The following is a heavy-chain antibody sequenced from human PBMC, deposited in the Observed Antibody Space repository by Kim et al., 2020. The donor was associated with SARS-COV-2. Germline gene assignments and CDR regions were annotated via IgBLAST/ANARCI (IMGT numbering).Heavy chain of an antibody. CDR2: IYYSGST. D-gene: IGHD2-21*02. Sequence: SETLSLTCTVSGGSISSGGYYWSWIRQHPGKSLEWIGYIYYSGSTYYNPSLKSRVTISVDTSKNQFSLKLSSVTAADTAVYYCASVGVVTAELDYWGQGTLVTVSS. CDR1: GGSISSGGYY. V-gene: IGHV4-31*03. J-gene: IGHJ4*02. CDR3: ASVGVVTAELDY.